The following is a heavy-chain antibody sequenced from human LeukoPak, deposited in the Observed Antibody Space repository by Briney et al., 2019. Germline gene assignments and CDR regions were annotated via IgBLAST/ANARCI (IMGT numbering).Heavy chain of an antibody. Sequence: PGGSLRLSCAASGFTFSRYAMNWVRQAPGKGLEWVSTITGSGDETFYADSVKGRFTISRDNSRNTLYLQMNSLRAEDTAMYFCAKSGICGGSYCSNFDNWGQGTLVTVSS. CDR1: GFTFSRYA. V-gene: IGHV3-23*01. CDR2: ITGSGDET. D-gene: IGHD2-21*01. J-gene: IGHJ4*02. CDR3: AKSGICGGSYCSNFDN.